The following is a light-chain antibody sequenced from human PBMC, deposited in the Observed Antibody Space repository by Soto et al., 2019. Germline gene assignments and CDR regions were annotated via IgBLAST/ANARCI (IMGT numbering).Light chain of an antibody. J-gene: IGKJ1*01. Sequence: DIQMTQSPSSLSASVGDRVTITCRASQTISTYLNWYQQKTGKAPDLLIYAASTLQSEVPSRFSGSGSETNFTLTISSLQPQDFETYYCQQSYSSSWTLAQGTKVDIK. CDR2: AAS. CDR1: QTISTY. CDR3: QQSYSSSWT. V-gene: IGKV1-39*01.